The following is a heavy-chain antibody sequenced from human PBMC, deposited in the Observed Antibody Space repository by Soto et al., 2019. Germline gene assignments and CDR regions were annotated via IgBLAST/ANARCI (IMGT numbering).Heavy chain of an antibody. V-gene: IGHV4-59*01. CDR1: GGSISSYY. D-gene: IGHD2-2*01. J-gene: IGHJ5*02. Sequence: SETLSLTCTVSGGSISSYYWNWIRQPPGKGLEWIGYIYYSGSTNYNPSLKSRVTILVDTSKNQLSLKLSSVTAADTAVYYCARVFLAAYSSRPLGWFDPWGQGTLVTVSS. CDR2: IYYSGST. CDR3: ARVFLAAYSSRPLGWFDP.